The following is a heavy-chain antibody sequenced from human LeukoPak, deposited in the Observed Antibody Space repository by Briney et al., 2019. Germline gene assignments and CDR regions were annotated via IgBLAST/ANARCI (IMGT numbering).Heavy chain of an antibody. CDR2: IYPGDSDT. CDR1: GFTFSSYW. Sequence: KPGESLKISCKGSGFTFSSYWIGWVRQMPGKGLEWMGIIYPGDSDTRYSPSFQGQVTISADNSITTAYLQWSSLKASDTAMYYCARSASARRGLYFDYWGQGALVTISS. CDR3: ARSASARRGLYFDY. D-gene: IGHD6-6*01. V-gene: IGHV5-51*01. J-gene: IGHJ4*02.